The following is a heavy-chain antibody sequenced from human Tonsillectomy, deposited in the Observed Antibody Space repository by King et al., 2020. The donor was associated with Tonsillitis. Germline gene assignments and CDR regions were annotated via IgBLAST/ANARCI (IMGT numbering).Heavy chain of an antibody. CDR1: GFTFSSYG. CDR3: AGDLDGWGGYYAFDI. Sequence: VQLVESGGGVVQPGRSLRLSCAASGFTFSSYGMHWVRQAPGKGLEWVAFIWYDGSKKFYADSVKGRVSISRDNSKNTVDLQLNSLRAEDTAVYYCAGDLDGWGGYYAFDIWGQGTTVTVSS. CDR2: IWYDGSKK. V-gene: IGHV3-33*08. D-gene: IGHD3-9*01. J-gene: IGHJ3*02.